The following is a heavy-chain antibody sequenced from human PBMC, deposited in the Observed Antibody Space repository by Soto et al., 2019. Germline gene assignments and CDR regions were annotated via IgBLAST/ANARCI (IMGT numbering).Heavy chain of an antibody. CDR1: GGSISSGGYY. Sequence: LSLTCTVSGGSISSGGYYWSWIRQHPGKGLEWIGYIYYSGSTYYNPSLKSRVTISVDTSKNQFSLKLSSVTAADTAVYYCARVWWVGGYHHSLLDLCGQGTLVTVYS. CDR3: ARVWWVGGYHHSLLDL. CDR2: IYYSGST. D-gene: IGHD2-8*02. V-gene: IGHV4-31*03. J-gene: IGHJ5*02.